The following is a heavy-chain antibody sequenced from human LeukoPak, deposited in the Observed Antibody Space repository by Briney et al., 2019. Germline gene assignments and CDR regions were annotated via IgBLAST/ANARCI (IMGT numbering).Heavy chain of an antibody. J-gene: IGHJ6*02. Sequence: GAAVKVSCKASRYTLTSYGISWVRQAPGQGREWMGWISSYKGKTNYGQKVQGRVTMTTDTSASAAYMELRSLRSDDSAVYYCARDLDINYYGSGTWTNCYYFGMDVWGQGRTVTVSS. CDR1: RYTLTSYG. D-gene: IGHD3-10*01. V-gene: IGHV1-18*01. CDR3: ARDLDINYYGSGTWTNCYYFGMDV. CDR2: ISSYKGKT.